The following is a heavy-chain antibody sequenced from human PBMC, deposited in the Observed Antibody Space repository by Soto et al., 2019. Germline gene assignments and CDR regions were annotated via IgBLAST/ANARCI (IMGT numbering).Heavy chain of an antibody. V-gene: IGHV1-3*01. CDR3: ARTTVTTYRLDAFDI. J-gene: IGHJ3*02. D-gene: IGHD4-17*01. Sequence: ASVKVSCKASGYTFTSYAMHWVRQAPGQRLEWMGWINAGNGNTKYSQKFQGRVTITRDTSASTAYMELSSLRSEDTAVYYCARTTVTTYRLDAFDIWGQGTMVTVSS. CDR1: GYTFTSYA. CDR2: INAGNGNT.